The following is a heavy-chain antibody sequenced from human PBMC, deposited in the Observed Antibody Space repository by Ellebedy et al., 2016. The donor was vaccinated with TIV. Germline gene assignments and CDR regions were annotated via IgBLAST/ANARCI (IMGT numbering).Heavy chain of an antibody. CDR2: IIPILGIA. D-gene: IGHD4-17*01. J-gene: IGHJ4*02. CDR1: GGTFSSYA. CDR3: ARDLRQPPDY. Sequence: SVKVSXKASGGTFSSYAISWVRQAPGQGLEWMGRIIPILGIANYAQKFQGRVTMTRDTSTSTVYMELSSLRSEDTAVYYCARDLRQPPDYWGQGTLVTVSS. V-gene: IGHV1-69*04.